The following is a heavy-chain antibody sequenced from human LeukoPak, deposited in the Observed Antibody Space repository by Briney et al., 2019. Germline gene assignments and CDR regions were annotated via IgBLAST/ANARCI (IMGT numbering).Heavy chain of an antibody. CDR3: ARDRQLERRGLDY. CDR2: VYYSRST. Sequence: PAGTLSLTCTVSGDSMSNYYWSWIRQPPGKGLEWIGFVYYSRSTNYTPSLKSRVTISIHTSKNQFSLKLSSVTPADTAVYYCARDRQLERRGLDYWGQGALVTVSS. V-gene: IGHV4-59*01. CDR1: GDSMSNYY. J-gene: IGHJ4*02. D-gene: IGHD1-1*01.